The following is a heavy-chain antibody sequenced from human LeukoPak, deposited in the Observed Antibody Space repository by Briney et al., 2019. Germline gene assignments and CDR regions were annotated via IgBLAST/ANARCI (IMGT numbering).Heavy chain of an antibody. CDR1: GFTFSTYN. V-gene: IGHV3-48*02. CDR3: ARDSRFGKLLIPYFDY. J-gene: IGHJ4*02. D-gene: IGHD3-10*01. Sequence: GGSLRLSCAASGFTFSTYNMNWVRQAPGKGLEWVSYISTDSDSIYYADSVKGRFTISRDNAKNSLYLQMNSLRDEDTAVYYCARDSRFGKLLIPYFDYWGQGTLVTVSS. CDR2: ISTDSDSI.